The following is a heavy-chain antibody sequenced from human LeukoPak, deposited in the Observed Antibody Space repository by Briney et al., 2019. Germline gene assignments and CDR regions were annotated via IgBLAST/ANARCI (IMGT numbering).Heavy chain of an antibody. CDR3: ARHLAWGAFDI. Sequence: ASVKVSCKASGGTFSSYAISWVRHAPGQGLEWMGRIIPILGIANYAQKFQGRVTITADKSTSTAYMELSSLRSEDTAVYYCARHLAWGAFDIWGQGTMVTVSS. CDR1: GGTFSSYA. CDR2: IIPILGIA. V-gene: IGHV1-69*04. D-gene: IGHD7-27*01. J-gene: IGHJ3*02.